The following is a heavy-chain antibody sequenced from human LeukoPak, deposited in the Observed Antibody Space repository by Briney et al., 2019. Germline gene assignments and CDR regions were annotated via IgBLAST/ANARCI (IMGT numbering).Heavy chain of an antibody. V-gene: IGHV3-7*03. CDR2: IKQDGNEK. D-gene: IGHD3-10*01. Sequence: GGSLRLSCAASGFTFSSYAMTWVRQAPGKGLEWVANIKQDGNEKYYVDSVKGRFIISRDNAKSSLYLQMNSLRAEDTAVYYCARMVRGVITYYGLDVWGQGTTVTVSS. J-gene: IGHJ6*02. CDR3: ARMVRGVITYYGLDV. CDR1: GFTFSSYA.